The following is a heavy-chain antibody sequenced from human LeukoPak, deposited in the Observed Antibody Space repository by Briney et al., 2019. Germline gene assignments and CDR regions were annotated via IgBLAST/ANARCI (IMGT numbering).Heavy chain of an antibody. V-gene: IGHV1-2*02. J-gene: IGHJ6*03. D-gene: IGHD3-10*01. Sequence: GASVTVSCKASGYTFTGYYMHWVRQAPGQGLEWMGWINPNSGGTNYAQKFQGRVTMTRDTSISTAYMELSRLRSDDTAVYYCARGGVTMVRGVIRDYYYYMDVWGKGTTVTISS. CDR3: ARGGVTMVRGVIRDYYYYMDV. CDR2: INPNSGGT. CDR1: GYTFTGYY.